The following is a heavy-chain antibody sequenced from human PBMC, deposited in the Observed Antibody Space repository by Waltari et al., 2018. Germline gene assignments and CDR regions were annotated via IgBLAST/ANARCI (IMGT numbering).Heavy chain of an antibody. V-gene: IGHV4-38-2*02. Sequence: QVQLRESGPGLVRSSETLSLTCTVSGHSVNNDFYWAWIRQSQGGGLEWIASIYHTGRSHYNSSLKSRVSISTDMSTKQFFLTLTHLTAADTAVYYCAEEGNTTAGLFDSWGQGTLVTVSS. D-gene: IGHD6-25*01. J-gene: IGHJ4*02. CDR3: AEEGNTTAGLFDS. CDR1: GHSVNNDFY. CDR2: IYHTGRS.